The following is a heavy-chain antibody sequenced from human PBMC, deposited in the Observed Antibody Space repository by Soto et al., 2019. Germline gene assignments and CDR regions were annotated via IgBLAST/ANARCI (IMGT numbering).Heavy chain of an antibody. J-gene: IGHJ4*02. V-gene: IGHV1-69*13. Sequence: SVKVSCKASGGTFSSYAISWVRQAPGQGLEWMGGIIPIFGTANYAQKFQGRVTITADESTSTAYMELSSLRSEDTAVYYCARDSHRYSSSLSFDYWGQGTLVTVSS. CDR3: ARDSHRYSSSLSFDY. D-gene: IGHD6-6*01. CDR1: GGTFSSYA. CDR2: IIPIFGTA.